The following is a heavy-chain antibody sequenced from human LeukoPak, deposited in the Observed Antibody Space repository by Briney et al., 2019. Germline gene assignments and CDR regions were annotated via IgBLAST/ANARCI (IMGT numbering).Heavy chain of an antibody. CDR2: IYYSGST. CDR3: ARGGAPHVPTP. D-gene: IGHD6-25*01. Sequence: SQTLSLTCTVSGGSISSGGYYWSWIRQHPGRGLEWIGYIYYSGSTYYNPSLKSRVTISVDTSKNQFSLKLSSVTAADTAVYYCARGGAPHVPTPWGQGTLVTVSS. CDR1: GGSISSGGYY. J-gene: IGHJ5*02. V-gene: IGHV4-31*03.